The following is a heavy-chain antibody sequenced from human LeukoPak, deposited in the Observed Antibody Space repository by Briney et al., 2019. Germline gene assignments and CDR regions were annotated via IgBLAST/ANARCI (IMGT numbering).Heavy chain of an antibody. CDR2: IYPGDSDT. D-gene: IGHD4-23*01. J-gene: IGHJ4*02. Sequence: GESLKISCKGSGYSFTNYWIGWVRQMPGKGLEWMGIIYPGDSDTRYSPSFQGQVTISADKSISTAYLQWSSLKASDTAMYYCATFDYGGNSGRGFDYWGQGTLVTVSS. CDR3: ATFDYGGNSGRGFDY. CDR1: GYSFTNYW. V-gene: IGHV5-51*01.